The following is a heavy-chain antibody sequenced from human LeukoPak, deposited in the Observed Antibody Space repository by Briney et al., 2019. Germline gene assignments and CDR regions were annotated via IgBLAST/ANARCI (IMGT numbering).Heavy chain of an antibody. CDR2: IYSGGST. Sequence: PGGSLRLSCAASGFTVSSNYMSWVRQAPGKGLEWVSVIYSGGSTYYADSVKGRFTISRDNSKNTLYLQMNSLRAEDTAVYYCARDSDSSGYYYAAGYFQHWGQGTLSPSPQ. CDR3: ARDSDSSGYYYAAGYFQH. V-gene: IGHV3-53*01. D-gene: IGHD3-22*01. CDR1: GFTVSSNY. J-gene: IGHJ1*01.